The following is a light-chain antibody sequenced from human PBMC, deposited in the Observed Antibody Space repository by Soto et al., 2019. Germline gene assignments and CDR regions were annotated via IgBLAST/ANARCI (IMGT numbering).Light chain of an antibody. CDR2: EGS. CDR3: CSYAGSSTLL. CDR1: SSDVGSYNL. V-gene: IGLV2-23*01. J-gene: IGLJ2*01. Sequence: QSVLTQPASVSGSPGQSITITCTGTSSDVGSYNLVSWYQRHPGKAPKLMLYEGSKRPSGVSNRFSGSKSGNTASLTISGLQAEDEADYYCCSYAGSSTLLFGGGTKLTVL.